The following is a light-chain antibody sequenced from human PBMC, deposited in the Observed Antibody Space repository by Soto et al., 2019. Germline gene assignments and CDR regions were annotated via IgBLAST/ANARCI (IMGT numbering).Light chain of an antibody. V-gene: IGKV3-20*01. J-gene: IGKJ4*01. Sequence: EIVLTQSPGTLSLSPGERATLSCRASQSVSSTFLAWYQQKPGQAPRLLIYDASSRATGIPDRFSGSGSGTDFSLIISRLEPEDFAVYYCQQYSSSPPTLPFGGGTKVEIK. CDR3: QQYSSSPPTLP. CDR2: DAS. CDR1: QSVSSTF.